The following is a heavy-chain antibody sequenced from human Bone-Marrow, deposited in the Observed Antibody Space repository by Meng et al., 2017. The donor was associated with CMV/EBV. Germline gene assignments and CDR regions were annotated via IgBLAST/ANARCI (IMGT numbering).Heavy chain of an antibody. CDR1: GYSISSGYY. V-gene: IGHV4-38-2*02. CDR2: IYHSGST. J-gene: IGHJ4*02. CDR3: ARVQNDLTRPHDY. Sequence: SETLSLTCTVSGYSISSGYYWGWIRQPPGKGVEWIGSIYHSGSTYYNPSLKSRVTISVDTSKNQFSLKLSSVTAADTAVYYCARVQNDLTRPHDYWGQGTLVTVSS. D-gene: IGHD3-3*01.